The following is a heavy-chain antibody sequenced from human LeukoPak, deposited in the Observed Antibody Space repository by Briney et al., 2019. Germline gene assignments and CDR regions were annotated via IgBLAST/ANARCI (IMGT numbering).Heavy chain of an antibody. CDR1: GFTFGSCS. V-gene: IGHV3-21*01. Sequence: GGSLRLSCAASGFTFGSCSMNWVRQAPGKGLEWVSSISSSSSYIYYADSVKGRFTISRDNAKNSLYLQMNSLRGEDTAVYYCARDLGIAAAGTGYWGQGTLVTVSS. CDR3: ARDLGIAAAGTGY. CDR2: ISSSSSYI. J-gene: IGHJ4*02. D-gene: IGHD6-13*01.